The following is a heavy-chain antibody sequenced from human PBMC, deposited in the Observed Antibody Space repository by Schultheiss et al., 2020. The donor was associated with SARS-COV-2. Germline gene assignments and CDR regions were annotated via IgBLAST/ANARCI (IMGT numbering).Heavy chain of an antibody. CDR3: AISILDYDSSGYYFDY. CDR1: GFTFSDYY. V-gene: IGHV3-11*06. Sequence: GGSLRLSCAASGFTFSDYYMSWIRQAPGKGLEWVSYISSSSSYTNYADSVKGRFTISRDNAKNSLYLQMNSLRAEDTAVYYCAISILDYDSSGYYFDYWGQGTLVTVSS. CDR2: ISSSSSYT. D-gene: IGHD3-22*01. J-gene: IGHJ4*02.